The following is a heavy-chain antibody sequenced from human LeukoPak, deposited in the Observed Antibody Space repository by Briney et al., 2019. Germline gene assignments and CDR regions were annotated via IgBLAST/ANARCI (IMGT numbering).Heavy chain of an antibody. CDR2: INPNSCGT. D-gene: IGHD3-10*01. CDR3: ARDALLWFGEGGWFDP. J-gene: IGHJ5*02. Sequence: ASVKVSCKASGYTFTGYYMHWVRQAPGQGLEWMGRINPNSCGTNYAQKFQGRVTMTRDTSISTAYMELSRLRSDDTAVYYCARDALLWFGEGGWFDPWGQGTLVTVSS. V-gene: IGHV1-2*06. CDR1: GYTFTGYY.